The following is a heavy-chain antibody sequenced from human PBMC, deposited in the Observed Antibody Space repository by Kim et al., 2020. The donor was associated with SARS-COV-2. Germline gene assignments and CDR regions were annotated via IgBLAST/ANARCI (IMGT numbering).Heavy chain of an antibody. D-gene: IGHD3-3*01. J-gene: IGHJ5*02. Sequence: SETLSLTCTVSGDSISSNSYYWGWIRQPPGKGLEWIGSIYYSGSTYYNPSLKSRVTISVDTSNNQFSLKLSSVTAAATAVYYCASHDFWSGSNWFDPWGQGTLVTVSS. V-gene: IGHV4-39*01. CDR1: GDSISSNSYY. CDR3: ASHDFWSGSNWFDP. CDR2: IYYSGST.